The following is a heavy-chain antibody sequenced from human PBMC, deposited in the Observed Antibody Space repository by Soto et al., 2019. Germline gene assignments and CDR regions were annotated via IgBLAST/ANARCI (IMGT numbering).Heavy chain of an antibody. V-gene: IGHV1-69*06. CDR2: IIPIFGTA. D-gene: IGHD2-2*02. CDR1: GGTFSSYA. CDR3: ARVLSCSSTSCYTGTNYYYGMDV. J-gene: IGHJ6*02. Sequence: QVQLVQSGAEVKKPGSSVKVSCKASGGTFSSYAISWVRQAPGQGLEWMGGIIPIFGTANYAQKFQGRVTITADKSTRTAYMELSSLRSEDTAVNYCARVLSCSSTSCYTGTNYYYGMDVWGQGTTVTVSS.